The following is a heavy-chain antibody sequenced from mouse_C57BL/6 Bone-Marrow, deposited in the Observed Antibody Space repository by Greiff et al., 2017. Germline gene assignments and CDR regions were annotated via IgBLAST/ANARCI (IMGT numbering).Heavy chain of an antibody. CDR3: ARLLSDY. J-gene: IGHJ2*01. CDR2: ISNGGGST. CDR1: GFTFSDSY. V-gene: IGHV5-12*01. Sequence: DVQLVESGGGLVQPGGSLKLSCAASGFTFSDSYMYWVRQTPEKRLEWVAYISNGGGSTYYPDTVKGRFTISRDNAKNTLYLQMSRLKSEYTAMYYCARLLSDYWGQGTTLTVSS.